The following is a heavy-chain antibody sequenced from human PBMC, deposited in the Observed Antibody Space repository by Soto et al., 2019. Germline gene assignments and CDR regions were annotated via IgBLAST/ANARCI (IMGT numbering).Heavy chain of an antibody. CDR3: ARDFEPSPGFDP. D-gene: IGHD3-9*01. V-gene: IGHV4-61*01. CDR2: IYYGGST. J-gene: IGHJ5*02. Sequence: SETLSLTCTVSGGPVSSGSYHWSWIRQPPGKGLEWIGYIYYGGSTNYNPSLKSRVTISLDTSKNQFSLKLSSVTAADTAVYYCARDFEPSPGFDPWGQGTLVTVST. CDR1: GGPVSSGSYH.